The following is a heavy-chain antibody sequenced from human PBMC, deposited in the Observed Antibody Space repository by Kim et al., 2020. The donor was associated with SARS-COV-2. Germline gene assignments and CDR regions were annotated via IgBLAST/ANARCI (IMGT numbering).Heavy chain of an antibody. CDR2: EK. V-gene: IGHV3-7*01. Sequence: EKYDTDSVKGRITISRDNAKTLMYLQMSGLRAEDTAVYYCARDIRGTWFDPWGQGTLVTVSS. J-gene: IGHJ5*02. D-gene: IGHD3-16*01. CDR3: ARDIRGTWFDP.